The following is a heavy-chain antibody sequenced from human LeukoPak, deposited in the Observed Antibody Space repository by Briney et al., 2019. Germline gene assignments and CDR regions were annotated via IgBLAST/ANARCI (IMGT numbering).Heavy chain of an antibody. Sequence: GSLRLSCAASGFTFSSYWMQWVRQPPGKGLEWIGSIYDSGSTYYNPSLKSRVTISVDTSKNQFSLKLNSVTAADTAVYYCARHYGPWGQGTLVTVSS. CDR1: GFTFSSYW. CDR2: IYDSGST. V-gene: IGHV4-39*01. CDR3: ARHYGP. J-gene: IGHJ5*02. D-gene: IGHD3-10*01.